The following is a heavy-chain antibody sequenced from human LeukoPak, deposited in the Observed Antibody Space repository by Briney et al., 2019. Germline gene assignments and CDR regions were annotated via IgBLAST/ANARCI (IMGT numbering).Heavy chain of an antibody. CDR3: ARAGAVVDNWFDP. V-gene: IGHV1-18*03. CDR1: GYTFNTYG. CDR2: ISGYNGKT. Sequence: ASVKVSCKASGYTFNTYGITWVRQAPGQGLEWMGWISGYNGKTKYAQKLQDRVTMTTDTSTTTAYMELRSLRFDDMAVYYCARAGAVVDNWFDPRGQGTLVTVSS. D-gene: IGHD2-15*01. J-gene: IGHJ5*02.